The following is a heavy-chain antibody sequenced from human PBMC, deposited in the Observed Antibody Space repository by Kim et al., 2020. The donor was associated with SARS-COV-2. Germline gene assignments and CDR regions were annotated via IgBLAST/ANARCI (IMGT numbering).Heavy chain of an antibody. CDR1: GFTFSSYW. Sequence: GGSLRLSCAASGFTFSSYWMGWVRQAPGKGLEWVATIKQDGSEKYYVDSVKGRFTISRDNAKNSLDLQMNSLRAEDTAVYYCARDYYDSSGYWLPANWGQGTLVTVSS. V-gene: IGHV3-7*03. CDR2: IKQDGSEK. D-gene: IGHD3-22*01. CDR3: ARDYYDSSGYWLPAN. J-gene: IGHJ4*02.